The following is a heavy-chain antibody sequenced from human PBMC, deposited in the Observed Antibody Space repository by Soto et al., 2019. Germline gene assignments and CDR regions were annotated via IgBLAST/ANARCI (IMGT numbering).Heavy chain of an antibody. D-gene: IGHD6-19*01. CDR1: GFTLSNTG. V-gene: IGHV3-30*18. Sequence: QVQLVESGGGVVQPGTSLRLSCVVSGFTLSNTGVHWVRQAPGKGLEWVAMISHDGFSQYYLYSVKGRFTISRDNSKNTVYLQMHSLRPEDTSVYYCAKDWGSSGWYNWFDSWGQGTLVTVSS. CDR3: AKDWGSSGWYNWFDS. CDR2: ISHDGFSQ. J-gene: IGHJ5*01.